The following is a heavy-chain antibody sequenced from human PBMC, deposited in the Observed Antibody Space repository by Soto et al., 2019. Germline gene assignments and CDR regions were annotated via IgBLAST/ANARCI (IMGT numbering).Heavy chain of an antibody. J-gene: IGHJ6*02. CDR3: ASGSVIRVAREYYYYYYGMDV. CDR2: INAGNGNT. D-gene: IGHD3-10*01. CDR1: GYTFTSYA. Sequence: GASVKVSCKASGYTFTSYAMHWVRQAPGQRLEWMGWINAGNGNTKYSQKFQGRVTITRDTSASTAYMELSSLRSEDTAVYYCASGSVIRVAREYYYYYYGMDVWGQGTTVTVSS. V-gene: IGHV1-3*01.